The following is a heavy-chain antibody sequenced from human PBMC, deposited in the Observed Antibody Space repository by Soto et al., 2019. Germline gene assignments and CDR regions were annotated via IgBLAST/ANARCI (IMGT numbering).Heavy chain of an antibody. V-gene: IGHV3-30*18. Sequence: GGSLRLSCAASGFTFSSYGMHWVRQAPGKGLEWVAVISYDGSNKYYADSVKGRFTISRDNSKNTLYLQMNSLRAEDTAVYYCAKKAVAVESDYYGMDVWGQGTTVTVSS. CDR1: GFTFSSYG. CDR2: ISYDGSNK. D-gene: IGHD2-2*01. CDR3: AKKAVAVESDYYGMDV. J-gene: IGHJ6*02.